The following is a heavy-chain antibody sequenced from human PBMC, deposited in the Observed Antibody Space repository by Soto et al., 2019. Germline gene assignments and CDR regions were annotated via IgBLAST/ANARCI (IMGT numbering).Heavy chain of an antibody. D-gene: IGHD1-26*01. V-gene: IGHV1-2*04. CDR2: INPNSGGT. CDR1: GYTFTGYY. CDR3: ARGFTAEWELLYRDPVGDAFDI. Sequence: ASVKVSCKASGYTFTGYYMHWVRQAPGQGLEWMGWINPNSGGTNYAQKFQGWVTMTRDTSISTAYMELSRLRSDDTAVYYCARGFTAEWELLYRDPVGDAFDIWGQGTMVTVSS. J-gene: IGHJ3*02.